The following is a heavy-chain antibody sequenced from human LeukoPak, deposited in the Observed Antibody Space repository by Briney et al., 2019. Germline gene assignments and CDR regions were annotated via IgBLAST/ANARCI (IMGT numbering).Heavy chain of an antibody. D-gene: IGHD3-10*01. CDR1: GFPFSSYT. Sequence: GSLRLSCAASGFPFSSYTMNWVRQAPGKGLEWVSSIASISTYIYYADSVKGRFTISRDNAKNSLDLQMNNLRAEDTAVYYCASDSSMLRGPLLIYYFDFWGQGTLATVS. CDR2: IASISTYI. V-gene: IGHV3-21*04. J-gene: IGHJ4*02. CDR3: ASDSSMLRGPLLIYYFDF.